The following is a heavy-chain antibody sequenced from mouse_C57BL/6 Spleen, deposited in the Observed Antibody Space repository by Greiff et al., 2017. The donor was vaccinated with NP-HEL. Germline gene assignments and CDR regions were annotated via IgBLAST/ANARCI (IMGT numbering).Heavy chain of an antibody. Sequence: EVQGVESGGGLVKPGGSLKLSCAASGFTFSDYGMHWVRQAPEKGLEWVAYISSGSSTIYYADTVKGRFTISRDNAKNTLFLQMTSLRSEDTAMYYCARVYYGISVYAMDYWGQGTSVTVSS. CDR3: ARVYYGISVYAMDY. J-gene: IGHJ4*01. CDR1: GFTFSDYG. D-gene: IGHD2-1*01. CDR2: ISSGSSTI. V-gene: IGHV5-17*01.